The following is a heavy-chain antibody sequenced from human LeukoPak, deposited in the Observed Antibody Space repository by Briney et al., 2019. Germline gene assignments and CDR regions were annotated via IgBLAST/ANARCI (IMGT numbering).Heavy chain of an antibody. CDR2: INHSGST. J-gene: IGHJ4*02. D-gene: IGHD3-10*01. V-gene: IGHV4-34*01. CDR3: ARHPYYYGSGSEFDY. Sequence: SETLSLTCAVYGGSFSGYYWSWIRQPPGKGLEWIGEINHSGSTNYNPSLKSRVTISVDTSKNQFSLKLSSVTAADTAVYYCARHPYYYGSGSEFDYWGQGTLVTVSS. CDR1: GGSFSGYY.